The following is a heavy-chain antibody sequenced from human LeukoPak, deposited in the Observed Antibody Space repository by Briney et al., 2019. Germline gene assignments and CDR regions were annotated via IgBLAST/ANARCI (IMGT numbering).Heavy chain of an antibody. D-gene: IGHD1-14*01. J-gene: IGHJ5*02. CDR1: GFTFSSYA. V-gene: IGHV3-30-3*01. CDR2: ISYDGSNK. Sequence: GGSLRLSCAASGFTFSSYAMHWVRQAPGKGLEWVAVISYDGSNKYYADSVKGRFTISRDNSKNTLYLQMNSLRAEDTAVYYCARSPEASWFDPWGQGTLVTVSS. CDR3: ARSPEASWFDP.